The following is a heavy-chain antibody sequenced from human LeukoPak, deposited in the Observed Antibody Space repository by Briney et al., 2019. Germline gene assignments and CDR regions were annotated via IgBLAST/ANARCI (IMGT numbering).Heavy chain of an antibody. CDR3: ARGDQLLFDAFDI. J-gene: IGHJ3*02. CDR2: INSNGRST. D-gene: IGHD2-2*01. V-gene: IGHV3-64*01. CDR1: GLTFSISI. Sequence: QSGGSLRLSCEASGLTFSISIMHWVRQAPGKGLEYVSTINSNGRSTNYANSVKDRFTVSRDNSKNTLYLQMGSLRGEDTAVYYCARGDQLLFDAFDIWGQGTMVAVSS.